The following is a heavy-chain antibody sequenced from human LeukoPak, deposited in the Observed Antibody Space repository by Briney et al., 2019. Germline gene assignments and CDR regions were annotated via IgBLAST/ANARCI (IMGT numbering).Heavy chain of an antibody. Sequence: GGSLRLSCAASGFTVSSNYMSWVRQAPGKGLEWVSVIYSGGSTYYADSVKGRFTISRDNSKNTLYLQMNSLRAEDTAVYYCARSRIQLWLRASDDAFDIWGQGTLVTVSS. CDR2: IYSGGST. CDR1: GFTVSSNY. V-gene: IGHV3-53*01. D-gene: IGHD5-18*01. J-gene: IGHJ4*02. CDR3: ARSRIQLWLRASDDAFDI.